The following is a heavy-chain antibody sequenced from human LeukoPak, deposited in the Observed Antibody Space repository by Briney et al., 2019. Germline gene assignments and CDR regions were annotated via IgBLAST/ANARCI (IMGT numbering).Heavy chain of an antibody. CDR2: INPGGSSI. D-gene: IGHD2-15*01. CDR1: GFTFSSYW. J-gene: IGHJ4*02. Sequence: GGSLRLSCAASGFTFSSYWMHWVRQVPGKGLVWVARINPGGSSITYADSVKGRFTISRDNAKNTLYLQMNSLRAEDTAVYYCAKDLGYCSGGSCYGIDYWGQGTLVTVSS. CDR3: AKDLGYCSGGSCYGIDY. V-gene: IGHV3-74*01.